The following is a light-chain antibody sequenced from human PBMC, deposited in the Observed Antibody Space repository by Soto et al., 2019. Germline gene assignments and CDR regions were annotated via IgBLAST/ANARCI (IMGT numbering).Light chain of an antibody. CDR1: NFDVEDRY. CDR2: AVN. CDR3: SSYTSSRGV. J-gene: IGLJ1*01. V-gene: IGLV2-8*01. Sequence: QSALTQPPSASGSPGQSVTISCSGINFDVEDRYISWYQQRPGQAPKLMIYAVNQRPSGVPDRFSGSRSGNTASLIVSGLQTEDEADYYCSSYTSSRGVFGTGTKLTVL.